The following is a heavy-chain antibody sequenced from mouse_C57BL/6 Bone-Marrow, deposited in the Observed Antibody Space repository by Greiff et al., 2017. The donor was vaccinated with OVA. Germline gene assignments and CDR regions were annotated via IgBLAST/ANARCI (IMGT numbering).Heavy chain of an antibody. CDR3: ARLRPGGYYYGRAWFAY. CDR1: GYAFTNYL. D-gene: IGHD1-1*01. CDR2: INPGSGGT. J-gene: IGHJ3*01. Sequence: VQLQQSGAELVRPGTSVKVSCKASGYAFTNYLIEWVKQRPGQGLEWIGVINPGSGGTNYNEKFKGKATLTADKSSSTAYMQLSSLTSEDSAVYFCARLRPGGYYYGRAWFAYWGQGTLVTVSA. V-gene: IGHV1-54*01.